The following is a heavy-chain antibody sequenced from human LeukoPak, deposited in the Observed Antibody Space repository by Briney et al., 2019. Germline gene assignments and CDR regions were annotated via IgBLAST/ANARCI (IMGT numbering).Heavy chain of an antibody. CDR3: ARGDSVDYYDSSGYFPYYYYYTDV. D-gene: IGHD3-22*01. Sequence: SETLSLTCTVSGGSISSYYWSWIRQPAGKGLEWIGRIYTSGSTNYNPSLKSRVTMSVDTSKNQFSLKLSSVTAADTAVYYCARGDSVDYYDSSGYFPYYYYYTDVWGKGTTVTISS. V-gene: IGHV4-4*07. J-gene: IGHJ6*03. CDR2: IYTSGST. CDR1: GGSISSYY.